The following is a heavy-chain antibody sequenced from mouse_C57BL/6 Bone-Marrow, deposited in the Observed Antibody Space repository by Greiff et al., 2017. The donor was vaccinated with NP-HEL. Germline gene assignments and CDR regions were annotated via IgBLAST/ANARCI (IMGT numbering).Heavy chain of an antibody. J-gene: IGHJ1*03. CDR3: ARRGATGSGRRYFDV. CDR2: IYPRSGNT. V-gene: IGHV1-81*01. Sequence: VQLQQSGAELARPGASVKLSCKASGYTFTSYGISWVKQRTGQGLEWIGEIYPRSGNTYYNEKFKGKATLTADKSSSTAYMELRSLTSEDSAVYFCARRGATGSGRRYFDVWGTVTTVTVSS. CDR1: GYTFTSYG. D-gene: IGHD1-1*01.